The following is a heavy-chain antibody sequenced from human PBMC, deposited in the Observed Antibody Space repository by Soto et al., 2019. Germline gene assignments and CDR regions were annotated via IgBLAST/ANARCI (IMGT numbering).Heavy chain of an antibody. D-gene: IGHD3-16*02. CDR2: ISAYNGNT. CDR1: GYTFTSYG. J-gene: IGHJ4*02. Sequence: QVQLVQSGAEVKKPGASVKVSCKASGYTFTSYGISWVRQAPGQGLEWMGWISAYNGNTNYAQKLQGRVTMTTDTSTSTAYMKLRSLRSDDTAMYYCARVNDYIWGSYRSGKEVYWGQGTLVTVSS. V-gene: IGHV1-18*01. CDR3: ARVNDYIWGSYRSGKEVY.